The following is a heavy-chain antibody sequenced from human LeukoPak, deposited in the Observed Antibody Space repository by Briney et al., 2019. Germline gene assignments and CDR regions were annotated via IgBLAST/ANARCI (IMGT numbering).Heavy chain of an antibody. CDR3: ARSDGYNTPTYYYYYMDV. J-gene: IGHJ6*03. D-gene: IGHD5-24*01. Sequence: ASVKVSCKASGYTFTGYYMHWVRQAPGQGLEWMGWINPNSGGTNYAQKFQGRVTITADKSTSTACMELSSLRSEDTAVYYCARSDGYNTPTYYYYYMDVWGKGTTVTVSS. V-gene: IGHV1-2*02. CDR1: GYTFTGYY. CDR2: INPNSGGT.